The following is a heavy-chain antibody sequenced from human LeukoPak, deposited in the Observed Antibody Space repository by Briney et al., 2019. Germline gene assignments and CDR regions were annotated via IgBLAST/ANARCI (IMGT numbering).Heavy chain of an antibody. CDR1: GFTFSSYE. V-gene: IGHV3-48*03. Sequence: GGSLILSCAASGFTFSSYEMNRVRQAPGKGPEWVSYISSSGSTIYYADSVKGRFTISRDNAKNSLYLQMNSLRAEDTAVYYCARDRGVPATIFDYWGQGTLVTASS. CDR3: ARDRGVPATIFDY. CDR2: ISSSGSTI. D-gene: IGHD2-2*01. J-gene: IGHJ4*02.